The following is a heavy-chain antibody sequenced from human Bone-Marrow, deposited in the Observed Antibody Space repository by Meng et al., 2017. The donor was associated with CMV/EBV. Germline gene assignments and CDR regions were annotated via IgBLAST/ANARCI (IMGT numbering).Heavy chain of an antibody. CDR2: MNPNSGNT. Sequence: ASVKVSCKASGYTFTSYDINWVRQATGQGLEWMGWMNPNSGNTGYAQKFQGRVTMTRNTSISTAYMELSSLRPEDTAVYYCARGWTTVVTGPYDDYWGQGTLVTVSS. CDR3: ARGWTTVVTGPYDDY. D-gene: IGHD4-23*01. J-gene: IGHJ4*02. CDR1: GYTFTSYD. V-gene: IGHV1-8*01.